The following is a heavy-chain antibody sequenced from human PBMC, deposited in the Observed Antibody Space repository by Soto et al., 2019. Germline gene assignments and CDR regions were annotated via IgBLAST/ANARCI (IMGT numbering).Heavy chain of an antibody. CDR2: IYYSGST. Sequence: QVQLQESGPGLVKPSQTLSLTCTVSGGSISSGGYYWSWIRQHPGKGLEWIGYIYYSGSTYYNPSLKSRVTIQVDPSKNQFPQKLSCGTAGHTAVYSCARTIDSWGRGPLAPFSP. CDR3: ARTIDS. CDR1: GGSISSGGYY. V-gene: IGHV4-31*03. J-gene: IGHJ5*01.